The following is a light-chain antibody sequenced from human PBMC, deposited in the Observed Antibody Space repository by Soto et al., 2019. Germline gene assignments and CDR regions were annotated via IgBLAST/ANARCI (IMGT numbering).Light chain of an antibody. CDR2: SNN. CDR1: SSNIGSNT. J-gene: IGLJ7*01. CDR3: AAWDDSLNGAV. Sequence: QSVLTQPPSVSGTPGQRVTISCSGSSSNIGSNTVNWYQQLPGTAPKLLIYSNNQRPSGVPDRFSGSTSGTSASLAISGLQSEDEADYYCAAWDDSLNGAVFGGGTQLTVL. V-gene: IGLV1-44*01.